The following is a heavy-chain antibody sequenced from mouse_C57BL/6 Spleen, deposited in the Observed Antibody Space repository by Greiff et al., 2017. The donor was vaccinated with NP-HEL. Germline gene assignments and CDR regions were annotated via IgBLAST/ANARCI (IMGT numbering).Heavy chain of an antibody. D-gene: IGHD1-1*01. V-gene: IGHV14-2*01. Sequence: VQLKESGAELVKPGASVRLSCTASGFNIKDYYMHWVKQRTEQGLGWIGRIDPEDGETKYAPKFQGKATITADTSSNTAYLQLSSLTSEDTAVYYCAREWASDYYGSSYWGQGTTLTVSS. CDR1: GFNIKDYY. CDR2: IDPEDGET. CDR3: AREWASDYYGSSY. J-gene: IGHJ2*01.